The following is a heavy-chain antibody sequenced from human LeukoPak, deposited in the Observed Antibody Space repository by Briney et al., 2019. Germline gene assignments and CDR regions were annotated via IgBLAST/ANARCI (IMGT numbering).Heavy chain of an antibody. CDR3: AKYSSGWYVPPSFDY. Sequence: GGSLRLSCAASGFTFSSYAMSWVRQAPGKGLEWVSAISGSGGSTYYADSVKGRFTISRDNPKNTLYLQMNSLRAEDTAVYYCAKYSSGWYVPPSFDYWGQGTLVTVSS. CDR1: GFTFSSYA. V-gene: IGHV3-23*01. CDR2: ISGSGGST. D-gene: IGHD6-19*01. J-gene: IGHJ4*02.